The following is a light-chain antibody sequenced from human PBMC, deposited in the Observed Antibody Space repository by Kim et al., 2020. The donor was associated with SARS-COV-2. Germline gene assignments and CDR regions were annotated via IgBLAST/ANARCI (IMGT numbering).Light chain of an antibody. CDR1: QSISSW. CDR2: KAS. CDR3: QQYGT. Sequence: DIQMTQSPSTPSASVGDRVTITCRASQSISSWLAWYQQKPGKAPKLLIYKASSLESGVPSRFSGSGSGTEFTLTISSLQPDDFATYYCQQYGTFGQGTKVDIK. J-gene: IGKJ1*01. V-gene: IGKV1-5*03.